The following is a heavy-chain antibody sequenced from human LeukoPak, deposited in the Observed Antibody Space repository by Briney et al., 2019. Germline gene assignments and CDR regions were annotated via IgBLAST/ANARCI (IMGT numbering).Heavy chain of an antibody. CDR1: GYSFTSYG. Sequence: ASVKVSCKASGYSFTSYGISWVRQAPGQGLEWMGWISAYNGNTNYAQKLQGRVTMTTDTSTSTAYMELRSLRSDDTAVYYCARGPLGRGWYYFDYWGQGTLVTVSS. V-gene: IGHV1-18*01. CDR3: ARGPLGRGWYYFDY. J-gene: IGHJ4*02. D-gene: IGHD6-19*01. CDR2: ISAYNGNT.